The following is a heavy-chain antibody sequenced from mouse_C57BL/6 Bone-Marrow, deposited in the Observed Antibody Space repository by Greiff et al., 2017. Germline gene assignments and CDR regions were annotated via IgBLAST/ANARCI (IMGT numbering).Heavy chain of an antibody. Sequence: VQLQQPGAELVKPGASVKLSCKASGYTFTSYWMHWVKQRPGQGLEWIGMIHPNSGSTNYNEKFKSKATLTVDKSSSTAYMQLSSLTSEDSAVXSWASASYYGSSYGAWFAYWGQGTLVTVSA. V-gene: IGHV1-64*01. D-gene: IGHD1-1*01. J-gene: IGHJ3*01. CDR2: IHPNSGST. CDR1: GYTFTSYW. CDR3: ASASYYGSSYGAWFAY.